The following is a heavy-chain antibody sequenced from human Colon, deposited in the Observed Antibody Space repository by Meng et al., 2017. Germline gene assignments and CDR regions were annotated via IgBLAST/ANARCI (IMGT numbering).Heavy chain of an antibody. Sequence: EVQLVESGGGLVKPGGSLRLSCAASGFTLTGYSMNWVRQAPGKGLYWVSSISSTTRYIYYADSLKGRFTISRDNAKNSLYLQMNSLRAEDTAVYYCAREGAVVTTIGGGYFDYWGQGILVTVSS. CDR3: AREGAVVTTIGGGYFDY. CDR1: GFTLTGYS. J-gene: IGHJ4*02. CDR2: ISSTTRYI. D-gene: IGHD2-21*02. V-gene: IGHV3-21*01.